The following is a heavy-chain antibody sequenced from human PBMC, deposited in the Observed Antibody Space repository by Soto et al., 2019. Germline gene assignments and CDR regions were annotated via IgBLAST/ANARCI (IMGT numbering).Heavy chain of an antibody. CDR2: ISSSSSTI. D-gene: IGHD4-17*01. V-gene: IGHV3-48*02. J-gene: IGHJ4*02. Sequence: GGSLRLSCAASGFTFSSYSMNWVRQAPGKGLEWVSYISSSSSTIYYADSVKGRFTISRDNAKNSLYLQVNSLRDEDTAVYYCARDPLYGDFLTGTALTSASVYWGTGTLVTLSS. CDR1: GFTFSSYS. CDR3: ARDPLYGDFLTGTALTSASVY.